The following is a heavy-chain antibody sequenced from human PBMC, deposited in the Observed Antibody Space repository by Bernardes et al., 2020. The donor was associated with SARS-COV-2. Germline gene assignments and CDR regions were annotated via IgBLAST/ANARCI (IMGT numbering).Heavy chain of an antibody. J-gene: IGHJ6*02. D-gene: IGHD6-6*01. CDR3: SKNAKYSSSSMEV. CDR1: GFTFSKNA. V-gene: IGHV3-23*01. Sequence: GRSLRLSCVASGFTFSKNAMTWVRQVPGKGLEWVSAISAIGGSTYYAESVKGRFTISRDKSKNTLYLEMTSLRAEDTAVYYCSKNAKYSSSSMEVWGQGTTVTVSS. CDR2: ISAIGGST.